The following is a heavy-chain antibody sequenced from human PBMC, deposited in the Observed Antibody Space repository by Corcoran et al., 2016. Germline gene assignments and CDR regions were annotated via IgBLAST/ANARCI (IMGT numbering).Heavy chain of an antibody. Sequence: QVQLVESGGGVVQPGRSLRLSCAASGFTFSSYGMHWVRQAPGKGLEWVAVISYDGSNKYYAESVTGRFTISRDNSKNTLYLQMNSLRAEDTAVYYCEKGCVVVTSPFDYWGQGTLVTVSS. CDR1: GFTFSSYG. V-gene: IGHV3-30*18. CDR2: ISYDGSNK. D-gene: IGHD2-21*02. J-gene: IGHJ4*02. CDR3: EKGCVVVTSPFDY.